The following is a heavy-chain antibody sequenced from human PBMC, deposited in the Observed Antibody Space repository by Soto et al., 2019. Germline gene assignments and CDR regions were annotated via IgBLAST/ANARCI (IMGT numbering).Heavy chain of an antibody. Sequence: EVQLVESGGGLVKPGGSLRLSCAASGFTFSSYSMNWVRQAPGKGLEWVSSISSSSSYIYYARSVKGQFTISRDNAKNSLYLQMNSLRAEDTGVYYCARQVASADYCGQGTLVTVSS. V-gene: IGHV3-21*01. CDR1: GFTFSSYS. CDR2: ISSSSSYI. CDR3: ARQVASADY. D-gene: IGHD6-13*01. J-gene: IGHJ4*02.